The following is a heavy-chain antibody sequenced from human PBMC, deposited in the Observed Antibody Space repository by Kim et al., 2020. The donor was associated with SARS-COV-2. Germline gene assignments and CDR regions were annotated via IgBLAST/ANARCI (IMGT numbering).Heavy chain of an antibody. Sequence: YATPVEERITLSRDNAKSTLYLQRNRLRAADTAVYYCARGGALQGNLMGVWGQGTTVTVSS. J-gene: IGHJ6*02. D-gene: IGHD1-26*01. V-gene: IGHV3-74*01. CDR3: ARGGALQGNLMGV.